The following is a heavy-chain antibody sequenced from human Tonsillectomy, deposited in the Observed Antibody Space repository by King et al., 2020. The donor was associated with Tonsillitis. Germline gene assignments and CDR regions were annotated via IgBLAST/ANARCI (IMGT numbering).Heavy chain of an antibody. CDR1: GGSISSYY. CDR3: ARVTGYCSSTSCYISDAFDI. J-gene: IGHJ3*02. D-gene: IGHD2-2*02. CDR2: IYYSGST. Sequence: QLQESGPGLVKPSETLSLTCTVSGGSISSYYWSWIRQPPGKGLELSGYIYYSGSTNYNPSLKSRVTISVDTSKNQFSLKLSSVTAADTAVYYCARVTGYCSSTSCYISDAFDIWGQGTMVTVSS. V-gene: IGHV4-59*01.